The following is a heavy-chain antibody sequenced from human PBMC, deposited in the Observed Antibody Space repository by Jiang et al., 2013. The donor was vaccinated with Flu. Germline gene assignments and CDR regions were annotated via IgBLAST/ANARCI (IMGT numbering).Heavy chain of an antibody. V-gene: IGHV2-5*01. J-gene: IGHJ5*02. Sequence: SGVGVGWIRQPPGKALEWLALIYWNDDKRYSPSLKSRLTITKDTSKNQVVLTMTNMDPVDTATYYCAHLIVVVVAATNWLNWFDPWGQGTLVTVSS. D-gene: IGHD2-15*01. CDR2: IYWNDDK. CDR1: SGVG. CDR3: AHLIVVVVAATNWLNWFDP.